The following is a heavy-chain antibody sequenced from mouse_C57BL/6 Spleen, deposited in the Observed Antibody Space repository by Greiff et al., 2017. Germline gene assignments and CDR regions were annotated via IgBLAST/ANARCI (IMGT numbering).Heavy chain of an antibody. J-gene: IGHJ3*01. CDR2: IDPSDSET. D-gene: IGHD3-2*02. V-gene: IGHV1-52*01. Sequence: VQLKQPGAELVRPGSSVKLSCKASGYTFTSYWMHWVKQRPIQGLEWIGNIDPSDSETHYNQKFKDKATLTVDKSSSTAYMQLSSLTSEDSAVYYCARSREDSSGYRAWFAYWGQGTLVTVSA. CDR1: GYTFTSYW. CDR3: ARSREDSSGYRAWFAY.